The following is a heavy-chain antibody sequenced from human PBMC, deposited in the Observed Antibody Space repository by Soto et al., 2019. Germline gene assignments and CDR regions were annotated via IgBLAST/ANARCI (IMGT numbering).Heavy chain of an antibody. CDR3: ASIAASGRGWDV. CDR1: GFTFSSYW. Sequence: EVQLVESGGGLVQPGGSLRLSCVDSGFTFSSYWMSWVRQAPVKGLEWVGNIKQDGSEENYADSGKGRFTISRDNAKTSMYLQMNSLRVEDTAVYYCASIAASGRGWDVWGQGTTVVVSS. D-gene: IGHD6-13*01. J-gene: IGHJ6*02. V-gene: IGHV3-7*01. CDR2: IKQDGSEE.